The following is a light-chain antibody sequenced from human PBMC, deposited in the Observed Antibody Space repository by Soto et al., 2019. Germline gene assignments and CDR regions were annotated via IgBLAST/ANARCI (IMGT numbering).Light chain of an antibody. CDR1: RSDIGSYNY. CDR3: ISYTGSSTSYV. V-gene: IGLV2-14*01. J-gene: IGLJ1*01. CDR2: GVS. Sequence: QSVLTQPASVSGSPGQSITISCSGTRSDIGSYNYVAWYQRFPGKTPKILIYGVSNRPSGVSSRFSGSKSGNTASLTISGLQAEDEADYYCISYTGSSTSYVFGSGTKVTV.